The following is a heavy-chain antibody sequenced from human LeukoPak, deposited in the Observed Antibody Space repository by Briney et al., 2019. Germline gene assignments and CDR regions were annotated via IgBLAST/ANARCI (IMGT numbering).Heavy chain of an antibody. V-gene: IGHV3-53*01. CDR3: ARSQWELPDY. CDR2: IYSGGTT. CDR1: GFTVSSNY. Sequence: PGGSLRLSCAASGFTVSSNYMSWVRQAPGKGLEWVSVIYSGGTTYYADSVKGRFTISRDNSKNTLYLQMNSLRAEDTAVYYCARSQWELPDYWGQGTLVTVSS. J-gene: IGHJ4*02. D-gene: IGHD1-26*01.